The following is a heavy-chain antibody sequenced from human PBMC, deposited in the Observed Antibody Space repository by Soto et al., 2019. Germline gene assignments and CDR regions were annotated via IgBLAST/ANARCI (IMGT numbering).Heavy chain of an antibody. V-gene: IGHV3-33*01. D-gene: IGHD2-8*01. CDR3: ARDGVWGPNNWFDP. Sequence: QVQLVESGGGVVQPGRSLRLSCAASGFTFSSYGMHWVRQAPGKGLEWVAVIWYDGSNKYYADSMKGRFTISRDNSKNTLYLQMNSLRAEDTAVYYCARDGVWGPNNWFDPWGQGTLVTVSS. J-gene: IGHJ5*02. CDR1: GFTFSSYG. CDR2: IWYDGSNK.